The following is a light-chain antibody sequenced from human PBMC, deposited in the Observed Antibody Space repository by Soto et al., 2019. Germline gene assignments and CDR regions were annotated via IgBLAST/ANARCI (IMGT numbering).Light chain of an antibody. V-gene: IGLV1-44*01. Sequence: QSVLTQPPSASGTPGQRVTLSCSGSSSNIGSNSGNWYQQLPGTAPKLLMYSSNQRPSGVPDRFSGSKSGTSASLAISGLQSEDEADYYCAAWDDSLKGVVFGGGTKLTVL. J-gene: IGLJ2*01. CDR2: SSN. CDR3: AAWDDSLKGVV. CDR1: SSNIGSNS.